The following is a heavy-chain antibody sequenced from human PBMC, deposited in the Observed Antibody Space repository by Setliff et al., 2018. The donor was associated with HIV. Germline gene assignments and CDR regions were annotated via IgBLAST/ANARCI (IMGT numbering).Heavy chain of an antibody. V-gene: IGHV4-30-4*01. J-gene: IGHJ4*02. D-gene: IGHD6-19*01. CDR3: ARARSDWYNVRPYYFDL. Sequence: PSETLSLTCAVSGASFVGDNHWSWIRETPERGLEWIAYFMYTDIHYVNYLNYRNPSLASRLSISVDKSKNQFSLTLGSVTAADTAVYYCARARSDWYNVRPYYFDLWGQGTPVTVS. CDR1: GASFVGDNH. CDR2: FMYTDIHYVNYLN.